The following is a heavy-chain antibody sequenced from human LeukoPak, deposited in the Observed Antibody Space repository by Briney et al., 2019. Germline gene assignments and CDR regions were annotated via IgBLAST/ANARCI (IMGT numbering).Heavy chain of an antibody. J-gene: IGHJ4*02. CDR2: INPSGGST. D-gene: IGHD5-12*01. CDR3: ARDGSGWLQDD. Sequence: ASVKVSCKASGYTFTSYYMHWVRQAPGQGLEWMGIINPSGGSTSYAQKFQSRVTMTRDTSTSTVYMELSSLRSEDTAVYYCARDGSGWLQDDWGQGTLVTVSS. V-gene: IGHV1-46*01. CDR1: GYTFTSYY.